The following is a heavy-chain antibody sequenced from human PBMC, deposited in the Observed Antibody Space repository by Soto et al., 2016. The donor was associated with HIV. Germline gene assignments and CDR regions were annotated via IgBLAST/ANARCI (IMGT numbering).Heavy chain of an antibody. CDR2: INNDGSST. V-gene: IGHV3-74*01. J-gene: IGHJ4*02. Sequence: EVHLVESGGGLVQPGGSLRLSCASSGFTFSTYWMHWVRQAPGKGLVWVSRINNDGSSTTYADSVKDRFTISRDNAKNTLYLQMSSLRADDTAMYFCARGGTYDILTGYYNVGLDYWGQGTLVTVSS. D-gene: IGHD3-9*01. CDR1: GFTFSTYW. CDR3: ARGGTYDILTGYYNVGLDY.